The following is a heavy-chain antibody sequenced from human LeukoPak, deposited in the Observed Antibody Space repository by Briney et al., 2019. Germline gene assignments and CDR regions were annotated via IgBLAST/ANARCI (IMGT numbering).Heavy chain of an antibody. CDR2: INPNSGGT. CDR1: GYTFTGYY. D-gene: IGHD3-10*01. CDR3: ARVGITMVRGVIIRGMDV. J-gene: IGHJ6*02. Sequence: ASVKVSCKASGYTFTGYYMHWVRQAPGQGLEWMGWINPNSGGTNYAQKFQGRVTMTRDTSTSTVYMELSSLRSEDTAVYYCARVGITMVRGVIIRGMDVWGQGTTVTVSS. V-gene: IGHV1-2*02.